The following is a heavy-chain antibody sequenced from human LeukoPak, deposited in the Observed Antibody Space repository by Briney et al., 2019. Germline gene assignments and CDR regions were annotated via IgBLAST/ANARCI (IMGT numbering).Heavy chain of an antibody. CDR3: ARDVVGGIYYDSSGYSDAFDI. D-gene: IGHD3-22*01. Sequence: YPGGSLRLSCAASGFTFSSYEMNWVRQAPGKGLEWVSYISSSGSTIYYADSVKGRFTISRDNAKNSLYLQMNSLRAEDTAVYYCARDVVGGIYYDSSGYSDAFDIWGQGTMVTVSS. V-gene: IGHV3-48*03. CDR2: ISSSGSTI. J-gene: IGHJ3*02. CDR1: GFTFSSYE.